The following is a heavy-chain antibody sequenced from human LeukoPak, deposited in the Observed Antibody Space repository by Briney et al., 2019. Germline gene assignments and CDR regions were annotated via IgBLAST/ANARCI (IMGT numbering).Heavy chain of an antibody. J-gene: IGHJ3*02. CDR3: ARDRGTVQAFDI. V-gene: IGHV1-2*04. D-gene: IGHD1-1*01. CDR2: INPNSGGT. CDR1: GGTFSSYA. Sequence: GASVKVSCKASGGTFSSYAISWVRQAPGQGLEWMGWINPNSGGTNYAQKFQGWVTMTRDTSISTAYMELSRLRSDDTAVYYCARDRGTVQAFDIWGQGTMVTVSS.